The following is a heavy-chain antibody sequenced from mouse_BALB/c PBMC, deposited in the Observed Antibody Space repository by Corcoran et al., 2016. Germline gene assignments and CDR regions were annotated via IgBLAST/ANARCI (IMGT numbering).Heavy chain of an antibody. J-gene: IGHJ2*01. CDR2: IYPGSGST. CDR1: GYTFTDYV. Sequence: QVQLQQSGPELVKPGASVKMSCKASGYTFTDYVISWVKQRTGQGLEWIGEIYPGSGSTYYNEKFKGKATLTADKSSNTAYMQLSSLTSGDSAVYFCASPYYLDYWGQGTTLTVSS. CDR3: ASPYYLDY. V-gene: IGHV1-81*01.